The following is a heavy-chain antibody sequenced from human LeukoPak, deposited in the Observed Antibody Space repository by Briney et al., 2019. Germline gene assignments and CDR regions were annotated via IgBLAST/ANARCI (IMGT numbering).Heavy chain of an antibody. V-gene: IGHV3-23*01. J-gene: IGHJ5*02. CDR2: ISGSGGST. CDR3: DAQWLA. D-gene: IGHD6-19*01. CDR1: GFTFSSYA. Sequence: GGSLRPSCAASGFTFSSYAMSGVRRAPGGGLEWVSAISGSGGSTYYADSVKGRFTISRDNSKNTLYLQMNSLRAEDTAVYYCDAQWLAWGQGTLVTVSS.